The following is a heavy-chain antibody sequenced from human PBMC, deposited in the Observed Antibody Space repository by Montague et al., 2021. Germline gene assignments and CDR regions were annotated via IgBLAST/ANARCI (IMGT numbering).Heavy chain of an antibody. Sequence: ETLSLTCTISSGSIFHAHWSWVRQPPGKGLEWLGSMFYGGATSNNPSLKSRVTMSIDTSTNQFSLKLSFVTAADTAVYYCAKQDYFVSGTSYTGFDTWGQGILVTVSS. CDR2: MFYGGAT. D-gene: IGHD3-10*01. J-gene: IGHJ5*02. CDR3: AKQDYFVSGTSYTGFDT. CDR1: SGSIFHAH. V-gene: IGHV4-59*08.